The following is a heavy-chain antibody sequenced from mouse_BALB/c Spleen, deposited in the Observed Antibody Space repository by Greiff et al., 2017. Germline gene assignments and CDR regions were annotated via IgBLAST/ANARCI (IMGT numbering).Heavy chain of an antibody. CDR1: GFTFSSYA. CDR2: ISSGGST. V-gene: IGHV5-6-5*01. Sequence: EVKLMESGGGLVKPGGSLKLSCAASGFTFSSYAMSWVRQTPEKRLEWVASISSGGSTYYPDSVKGRFTISRDNARNILYLQMSSLRSEDTAMYYCARFIYDGYYDYAMDYWGQGTSVTVSS. D-gene: IGHD2-3*01. CDR3: ARFIYDGYYDYAMDY. J-gene: IGHJ4*01.